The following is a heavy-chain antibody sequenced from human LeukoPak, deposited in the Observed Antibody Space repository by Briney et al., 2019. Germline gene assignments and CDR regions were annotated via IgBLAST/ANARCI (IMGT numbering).Heavy chain of an antibody. V-gene: IGHV4-34*01. CDR3: ATPKGHDYGDIDAFDI. CDR2: IYHSGST. CDR1: GGSFSGYY. Sequence: SETLSLTCAVYGGSFSGYYWSWIRQPPGRGLEWIGEIYHSGSTNYNPSLKRRVTLSVDKSKNQFSLKLSSVTAADTAVYYCATPKGHDYGDIDAFDIWGQGTMVTVSS. J-gene: IGHJ3*02. D-gene: IGHD4-17*01.